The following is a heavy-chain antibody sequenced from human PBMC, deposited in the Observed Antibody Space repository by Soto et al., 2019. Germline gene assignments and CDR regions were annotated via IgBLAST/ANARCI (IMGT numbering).Heavy chain of an antibody. CDR2: IMPIFRTA. Sequence: QVQVEQSGAEVKKPGSSVKVSCKASGGTFSTAAISWVRQAPGQGLEWMGGIMPIFRTADYAQKFQGRVTIPADESTSTAYLEVRSLSSEDTAIYYCARDQDRPQLGGNYYYIMDVWGQGTTVTVSS. CDR1: GGTFSTAA. CDR3: ARDQDRPQLGGNYYYIMDV. D-gene: IGHD3-3*02. J-gene: IGHJ6*02. V-gene: IGHV1-69*12.